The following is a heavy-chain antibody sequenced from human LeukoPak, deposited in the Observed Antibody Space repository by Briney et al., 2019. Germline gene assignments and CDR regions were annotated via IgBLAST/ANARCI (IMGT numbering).Heavy chain of an antibody. J-gene: IGHJ5*02. D-gene: IGHD6-19*01. CDR3: ARQAGPRWFDP. CDR1: AGSISSSY. Sequence: SQTLSLTCTASAGSISSSYWSCIRQPPGNGREWIGYIYYSGSTNSNPSLKSRVTISVDTSKNQFSLKLSSVTAADTAVYYCARQAGPRWFDPWGQGTLVTVSS. V-gene: IGHV4-59*08. CDR2: IYYSGST.